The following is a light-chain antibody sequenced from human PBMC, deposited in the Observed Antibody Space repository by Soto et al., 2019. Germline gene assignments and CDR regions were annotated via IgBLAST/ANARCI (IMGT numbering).Light chain of an antibody. J-gene: IGLJ3*02. Sequence: QSALTQPASVSGSPGQSITISCTGLISDVGGYNYVSWYQQHPGKAPKLMIYEVSTRPSGVSNRFSGSKSGNTASPTISGLQAKDEADYYCSSYTSSSTRVFGGGPKLTVL. CDR3: SSYTSSSTRV. CDR1: ISDVGGYNY. CDR2: EVS. V-gene: IGLV2-14*01.